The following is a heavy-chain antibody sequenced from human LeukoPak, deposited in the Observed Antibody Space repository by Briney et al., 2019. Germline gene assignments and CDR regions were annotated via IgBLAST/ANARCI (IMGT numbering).Heavy chain of an antibody. CDR1: GFTFSSYE. D-gene: IGHD3-22*01. V-gene: IGHV3-48*03. Sequence: GGSLRLSCAASGFTFSSYEMNWVRQAPGKGLEWVSYISSSGSTIYYADSVKGRFTISRDNAKNSLYLQMNSLRAEDTAVYYCARDQQPKKYYYDSSGSSAYWGQGTLVTVSS. CDR3: ARDQQPKKYYYDSSGSSAY. J-gene: IGHJ4*02. CDR2: ISSSGSTI.